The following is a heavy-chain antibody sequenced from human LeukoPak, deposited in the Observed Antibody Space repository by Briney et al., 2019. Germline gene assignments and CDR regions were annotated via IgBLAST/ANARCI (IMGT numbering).Heavy chain of an antibody. CDR3: ARELPRWYFDY. D-gene: IGHD2-15*01. J-gene: IGHJ4*02. V-gene: IGHV1-2*02. Sequence: ASVKVFCKASGYTFTDYYMHWVRQAPGQGLEWMGWINPNSGGTNYAQKFQGRVTMTRDTSISTAYMELSRLRSDDTAVYYCARELPRWYFDYWGQGTLVTVSS. CDR2: INPNSGGT. CDR1: GYTFTDYY.